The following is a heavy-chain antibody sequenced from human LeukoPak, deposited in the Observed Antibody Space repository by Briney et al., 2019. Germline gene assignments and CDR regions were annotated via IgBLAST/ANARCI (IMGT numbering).Heavy chain of an antibody. J-gene: IGHJ5*02. D-gene: IGHD3-22*01. Sequence: GESLRLSCAASGFTFSGSAMHWVHQASGKGLEWVGRIRSKANNYATAFAASVKGRFTISRDDSKNTAYLQMNSLKIEDTAIYYCTSDHYDSRWIEPWGQGSLVTVSS. CDR2: IRSKANNYAT. V-gene: IGHV3-73*01. CDR1: GFTFSGSA. CDR3: TSDHYDSRWIEP.